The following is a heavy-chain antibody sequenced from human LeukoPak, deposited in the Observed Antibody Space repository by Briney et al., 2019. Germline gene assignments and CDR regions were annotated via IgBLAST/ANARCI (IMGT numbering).Heavy chain of an antibody. J-gene: IGHJ4*02. CDR2: INTNTGNP. V-gene: IGHV7-4-1*02. CDR3: ARSPRCGGDCRRQDY. D-gene: IGHD2-21*02. CDR1: GYTFTSYA. Sequence: GASVKVSCTASGYTFTSYAMNWVRQAPGQGLEWMGWINTNTGNPTYAQGFTGRFVFSLDTSVSTAYLQISSLKAEDTAVYYCARSPRCGGDCRRQDYWGQGTLVTVSS.